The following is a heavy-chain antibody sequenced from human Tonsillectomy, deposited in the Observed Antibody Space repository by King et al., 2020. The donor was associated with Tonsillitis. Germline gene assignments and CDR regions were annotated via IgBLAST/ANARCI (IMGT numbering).Heavy chain of an antibody. V-gene: IGHV3-33*08. J-gene: IGHJ1*01. CDR2: IWHDGSKK. D-gene: IGHD3-16*01. CDR1: GFTFSSYG. Sequence: VQMVESGGGVVQPGRSLRLSCAASGFTFSSYGMHWVRQAPGKGLEWVALIWHDGSKKYYADSVKGRFSISRDNSDNTLCLHMNSLRVEDTAVYYCVNNGGDRAFQYWGQGTLVTVSS. CDR3: VNNGGDRAFQY.